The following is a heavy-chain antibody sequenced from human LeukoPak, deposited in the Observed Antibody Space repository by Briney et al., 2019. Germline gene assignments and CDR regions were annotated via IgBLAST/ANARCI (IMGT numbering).Heavy chain of an antibody. CDR3: ARDLTSSWSAY. J-gene: IGHJ4*02. V-gene: IGHV1-2*02. D-gene: IGHD6-13*01. CDR2: INPNTGGT. CDR1: GYTFTAFY. Sequence: ASVKVSCKASGYTFTAFYIHWVRQAPGQGLEWMGWINPNTGGTNYVQNFQGRVTMTRDTSISTAYMELSGLRSDDTAVYFCARDLTSSWSAYWGQGTLVTVSS.